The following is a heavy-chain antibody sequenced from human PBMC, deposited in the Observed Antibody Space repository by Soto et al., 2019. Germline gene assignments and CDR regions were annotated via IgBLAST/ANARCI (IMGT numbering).Heavy chain of an antibody. CDR2: INASGGST. Sequence: QVQLVQSGAELKKPGASVKVSCKASGYTFTSYYMHWVRQAPGQGLEWMGIINASGGSTSYAQKCHGRVTMTTDTSTSTVYMELSSLRSEDTSVYYCASSMVRGAKEAYYYYMDVWGQGTPVTVSS. V-gene: IGHV1-46*03. J-gene: IGHJ6*03. CDR3: ASSMVRGAKEAYYYYMDV. CDR1: GYTFTSYY. D-gene: IGHD3-10*01.